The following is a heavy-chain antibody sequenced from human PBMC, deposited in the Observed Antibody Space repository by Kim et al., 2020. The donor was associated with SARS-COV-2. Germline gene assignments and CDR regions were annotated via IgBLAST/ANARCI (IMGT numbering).Heavy chain of an antibody. CDR1: GFTFDDYA. CDR2: ISWDGGST. J-gene: IGHJ6*02. CDR3: AKDIYIVATMGVGYYYGMDV. D-gene: IGHD5-12*01. Sequence: GGSLRLSCAASGFTFDDYAMHWVRQAPGKGLEWVSLISWDGGSTYYADSVKGRFTISRDNSKNSLYLQMNSLRTEDTALYYCAKDIYIVATMGVGYYYGMDVWGQGTTVTVSS. V-gene: IGHV3-43*02.